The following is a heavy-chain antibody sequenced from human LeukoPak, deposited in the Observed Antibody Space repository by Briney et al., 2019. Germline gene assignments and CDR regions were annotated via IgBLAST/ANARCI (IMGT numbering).Heavy chain of an antibody. Sequence: GALRLSCAASGFTFSSYSMNWVRQAPGKGLEWVSSISSSSSYIYYADSVKGRFTIPRDNAKNSLYLQMNSLRAEDTAVYYCARDRAAAIRFDYWGQGTLVTVSS. J-gene: IGHJ4*02. D-gene: IGHD2-2*02. V-gene: IGHV3-21*01. CDR2: ISSSSSYI. CDR1: GFTFSSYS. CDR3: ARDRAAAIRFDY.